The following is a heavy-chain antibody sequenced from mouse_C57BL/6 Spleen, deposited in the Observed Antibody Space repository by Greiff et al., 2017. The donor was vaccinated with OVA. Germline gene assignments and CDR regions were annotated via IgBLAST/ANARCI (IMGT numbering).Heavy chain of an antibody. CDR1: GYTFTSYW. CDR2: IDPNSGGT. CDR3: AREGGGITTVVEGYFDV. Sequence: QVQLQQPGAELVKPGASVKLSCKASGYTFTSYWMHWVKQRPGRGLEWIGRIDPNSGGTKYNEKFKSKATLTVDKPSSTAYMQRSSLTSEDSAVYYCAREGGGITTVVEGYFDVWGTGTTVTVSS. V-gene: IGHV1-72*01. J-gene: IGHJ1*03. D-gene: IGHD1-1*01.